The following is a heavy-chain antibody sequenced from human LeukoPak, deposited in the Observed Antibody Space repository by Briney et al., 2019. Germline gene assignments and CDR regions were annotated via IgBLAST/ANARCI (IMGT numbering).Heavy chain of an antibody. CDR1: GYTFTGYY. Sequence: ASVKVSCKASGYTFTGYYMHWVRQAPGQGLEWMGWINPNSGGTNYAQKFQGRVTMTRDTSISTAYMELSRLRSEDMAVYYCARDTGGWYELAYWGQGTLVTVSS. D-gene: IGHD2-15*01. J-gene: IGHJ4*02. CDR3: ARDTGGWYELAY. V-gene: IGHV1-2*02. CDR2: INPNSGGT.